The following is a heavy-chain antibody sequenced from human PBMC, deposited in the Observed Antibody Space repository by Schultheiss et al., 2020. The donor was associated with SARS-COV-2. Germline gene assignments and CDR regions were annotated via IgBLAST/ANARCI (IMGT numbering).Heavy chain of an antibody. V-gene: IGHV3-48*04. CDR3: ARTIAAAGVDASDI. D-gene: IGHD6-13*01. CDR1: GFTFSSYS. CDR2: ISSSGSTI. J-gene: IGHJ3*02. Sequence: GESLKISCAASGFTFSSYSMNWVRQAPGKGLEWVSYISSSGSTIYYADSVKGRFTISRDNAKNSLYLQMNSLRAEDTAVYYCARTIAAAGVDASDIWGQGTMVTVSS.